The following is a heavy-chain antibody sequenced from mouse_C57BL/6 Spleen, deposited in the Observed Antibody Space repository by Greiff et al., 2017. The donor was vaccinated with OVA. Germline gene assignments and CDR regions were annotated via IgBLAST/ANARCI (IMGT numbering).Heavy chain of an antibody. V-gene: IGHV1-85*01. D-gene: IGHD3-3*01. CDR2: IYPRDGST. CDR1: GYTFTSYD. Sequence: VKLVESGPELVKPGASVKLSCKASGYTFTSYDINWVKQRPGQGLEWIGWIYPRDGSTKYNEKFKGKATLTVDTSSSTAYMELHSLTSEDSAVYFCARSILGGYFDVWGTGTTVTVSS. J-gene: IGHJ1*03. CDR3: ARSILGGYFDV.